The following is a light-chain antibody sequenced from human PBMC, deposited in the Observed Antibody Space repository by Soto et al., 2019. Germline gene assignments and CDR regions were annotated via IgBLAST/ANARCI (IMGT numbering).Light chain of an antibody. J-gene: IGLJ3*02. CDR3: LSYDSSLRGWV. CDR1: SSNLGAGFD. CDR2: GNN. V-gene: IGLV1-40*01. Sequence: QSALTQPPSVSGAPGQSVTLSCTGSSSNLGAGFDVHWYQQLPGTAPKLLTYGNNNRPSGVPDRFSGSRSGTSASLAITGLQTEDEADYFCLSYDSSLRGWVFGGGTKVTVL.